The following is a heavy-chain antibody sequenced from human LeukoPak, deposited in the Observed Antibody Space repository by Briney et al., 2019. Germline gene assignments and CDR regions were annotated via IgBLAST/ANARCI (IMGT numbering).Heavy chain of an antibody. Sequence: PGGSLRLSCAASGFTFSSYAMSWVRQAPGKGLEWVSAISGSGGSTYYADSVKGRFTISRDNSKNTLYLQMNSLRAEDTAVYYCAKQKWYSSSWYTYYSDYWGQGTLVTVSS. J-gene: IGHJ4*02. CDR1: GFTFSSYA. CDR3: AKQKWYSSSWYTYYSDY. D-gene: IGHD6-13*01. CDR2: ISGSGGST. V-gene: IGHV3-23*01.